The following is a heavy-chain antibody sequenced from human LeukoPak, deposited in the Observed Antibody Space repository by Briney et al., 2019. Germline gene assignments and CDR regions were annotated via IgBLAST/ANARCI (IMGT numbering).Heavy chain of an antibody. Sequence: ASVKVSCKASGGTFSSYAISWVRQAPGQGLEWMGRIIPILGIANYAQKFQGRVTITADKSTSTAYMELSSLRSEDTAVYYCARAHVDTAMVLDYWGQGNLVTASS. CDR2: IIPILGIA. D-gene: IGHD5-18*01. CDR3: ARAHVDTAMVLDY. CDR1: GGTFSSYA. J-gene: IGHJ4*02. V-gene: IGHV1-69*04.